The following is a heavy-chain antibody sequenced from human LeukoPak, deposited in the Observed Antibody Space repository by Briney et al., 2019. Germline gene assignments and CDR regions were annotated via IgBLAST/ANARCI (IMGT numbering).Heavy chain of an antibody. V-gene: IGHV1-69*13. D-gene: IGHD1-26*01. J-gene: IGHJ3*02. CDR3: ARGKVVGATTSGAFDI. Sequence: SVKVSCKASGGTFSSYAISWARQAPGQGLEWMGGIIPIFGTANYAQKFQGRVTITADESTSTAYMELSSLRSEDTAVYYCARGKVVGATTSGAFDIWGQGTMVTVSS. CDR1: GGTFSSYA. CDR2: IIPIFGTA.